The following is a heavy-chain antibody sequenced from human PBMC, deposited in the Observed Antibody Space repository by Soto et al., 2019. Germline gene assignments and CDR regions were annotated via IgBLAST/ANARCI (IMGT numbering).Heavy chain of an antibody. CDR1: GFTFSRNW. V-gene: IGHV3-74*01. D-gene: IGHD2-21*01. CDR3: ARDGEGY. CDR2: INTDGSAT. Sequence: EVQLVESGGGLVQPGGSLRLSCAASGFTFSRNWMHWVRQIPGKGLVWVSRINTDGSATNYADSVKGRFTTYRDNAKNMLYLQMNSLRLEDTAVYYCARDGEGYWGQGALVTVS. J-gene: IGHJ4*02.